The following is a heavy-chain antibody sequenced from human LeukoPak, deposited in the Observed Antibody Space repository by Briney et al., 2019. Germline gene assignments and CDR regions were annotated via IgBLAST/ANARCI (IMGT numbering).Heavy chain of an antibody. Sequence: GASVKVSCKASGYTFTSYYMHWVRQAPGQGLEWMGIINPSGGSTSYAQKFQGRVTMTRDTSTSTVYMELSSLRSEDTAVYHCAREGVGATFDYWGQGTLVTVSS. V-gene: IGHV1-46*01. J-gene: IGHJ4*02. CDR2: INPSGGST. CDR1: GYTFTSYY. D-gene: IGHD1-26*01. CDR3: AREGVGATFDY.